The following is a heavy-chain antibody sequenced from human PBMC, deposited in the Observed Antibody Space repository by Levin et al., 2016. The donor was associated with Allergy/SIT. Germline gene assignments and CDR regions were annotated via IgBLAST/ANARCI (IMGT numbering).Heavy chain of an antibody. Sequence: GESLKISCAASGFTFSSYGMHWVRQAPGKGLEWVAVISYDGSNKYYADSVKGRFTISRDNSKNTLYLQMNSLRAEDTAVYYCAKDTDYYYYYMDVWGKGTTVTVSS. CDR3: AKDTDYYYYYMDV. J-gene: IGHJ6*03. CDR2: ISYDGSNK. CDR1: GFTFSSYG. V-gene: IGHV3-30*18.